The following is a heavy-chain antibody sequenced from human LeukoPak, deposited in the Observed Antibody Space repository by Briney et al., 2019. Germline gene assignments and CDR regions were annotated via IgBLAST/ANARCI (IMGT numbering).Heavy chain of an antibody. CDR2: ISGNGDST. CDR3: AKDRTGPSPFDY. J-gene: IGHJ4*02. Sequence: PGGSLRLSCAASGFTFSSYAMSWVRQAPGKGLEWVSAISGNGDSTYYADSVKGRFAISRDNSKNTLYLQMNSLRAEDTAVYYCAKDRTGPSPFDYWGQGTLVTVSS. CDR1: GFTFSSYA. D-gene: IGHD3-10*01. V-gene: IGHV3-23*01.